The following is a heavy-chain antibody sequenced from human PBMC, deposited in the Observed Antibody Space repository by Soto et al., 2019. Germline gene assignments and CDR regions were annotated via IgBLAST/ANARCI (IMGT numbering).Heavy chain of an antibody. CDR3: AKDRNSGWFSYGMDV. J-gene: IGHJ6*02. CDR1: GFTFSSYA. Sequence: GGSLRLSCAASGFTFSSYAMSWVRQAPGKGLEWVSAISGSGGSTYYADSVKGRFTISRDNSKNTLYLQMNSLRAEDTAVYYCAKDRNSGWFSYGMDVWGQGTTVTVSS. D-gene: IGHD6-19*01. V-gene: IGHV3-23*01. CDR2: ISGSGGST.